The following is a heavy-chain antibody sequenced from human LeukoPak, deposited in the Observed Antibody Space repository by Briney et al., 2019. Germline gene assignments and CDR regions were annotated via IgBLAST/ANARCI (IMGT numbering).Heavy chain of an antibody. V-gene: IGHV3-20*04. Sequence: GGSLRLSCAASGFTFDDYGMSWVRQAPGKGLEWVSGINWNGGSTGYADSVKGRFTVSRDNAKSSLYLQMNSLRAEDTALYYCARAYGKWNDVYFYAFDLWGQGTMVTVSS. CDR2: INWNGGST. J-gene: IGHJ3*01. CDR1: GFTFDDYG. D-gene: IGHD1-20*01. CDR3: ARAYGKWNDVYFYAFDL.